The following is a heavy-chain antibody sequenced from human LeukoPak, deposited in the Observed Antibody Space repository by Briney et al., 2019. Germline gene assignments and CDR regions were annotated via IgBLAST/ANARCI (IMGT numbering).Heavy chain of an antibody. CDR1: GGSISSYY. J-gene: IGHJ3*02. Sequence: SETLSLTCTVSGGSISSYYWSWVRQPPGKGLEWIGYIFYSGSTNYNPSLNTRVTISVYTSNNHFSLMLPSVTAADSAVYYCARHPSRGSLGMGAFDIWGQGTVVTVSS. CDR2: IFYSGST. CDR3: ARHPSRGSLGMGAFDI. D-gene: IGHD3-16*01. V-gene: IGHV4-59*08.